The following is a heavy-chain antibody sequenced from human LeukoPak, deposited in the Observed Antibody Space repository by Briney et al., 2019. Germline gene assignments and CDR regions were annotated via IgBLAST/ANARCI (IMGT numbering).Heavy chain of an antibody. J-gene: IGHJ5*01. CDR1: GFIFSTYG. CDR2: IYRGGDT. D-gene: IGHD3-22*01. CDR3: TSSDSPGDDS. V-gene: IGHV3-53*01. Sequence: GGSLRLSCAASGFIFSTYGMHWVRQAPGRGLEWVSLIYRGGDTYYADSVKGRFTISRDNSKNTLYLQMNGLRAEDTAVYYCTSSDSPGDDSWGQGTLVTVSS.